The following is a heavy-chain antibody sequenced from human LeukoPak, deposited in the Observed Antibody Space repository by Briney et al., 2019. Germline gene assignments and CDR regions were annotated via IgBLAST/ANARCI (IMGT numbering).Heavy chain of an antibody. D-gene: IGHD6-13*01. CDR2: ISGSGGST. J-gene: IGHJ4*02. V-gene: IGHV3-23*01. CDR3: AKGSSSWYFSFDY. Sequence: PGGSLRLSCAASGSTFSSYAMSWVRQAPGKGLEWVSAISGSGGSTYYADSVKGRFTITRDNSKNTLYLQMNSLRAEDTAVYYCAKGSSSWYFSFDYWGQGTLVTVSS. CDR1: GSTFSSYA.